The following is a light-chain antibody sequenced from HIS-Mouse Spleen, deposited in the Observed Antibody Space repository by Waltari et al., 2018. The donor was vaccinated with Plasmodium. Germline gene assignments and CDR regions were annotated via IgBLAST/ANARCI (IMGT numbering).Light chain of an antibody. CDR1: QSVSSY. CDR3: QQRSNWPPLT. J-gene: IGKJ4*01. Sequence: EIVLTQSPATLSLSPGVSATLSRRATQSVSSYLAWYQQKPGHAPRLLIYDASNSATGIPARFSGSGSGTDFTLTISSLEPEDFAVYYCQQRSNWPPLTFGGGTKVEIK. CDR2: DAS. V-gene: IGKV3-11*01.